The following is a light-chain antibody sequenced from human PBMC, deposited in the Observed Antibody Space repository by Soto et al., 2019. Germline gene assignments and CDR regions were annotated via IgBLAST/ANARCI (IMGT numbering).Light chain of an antibody. V-gene: IGLV2-8*01. CDR3: SSYAGSNNRVV. CDR2: EVS. Sequence: QSVLTQPPSASGSPGQSVTISCTGTSSDVGGYNYVSWYQQHPGKAPKLMIYEVSKRPSGVPDRFSGSKSGNTASLTVSGPQAEDEADYYCSSYAGSNNRVVFGGGTKLTV. CDR1: SSDVGGYNY. J-gene: IGLJ2*01.